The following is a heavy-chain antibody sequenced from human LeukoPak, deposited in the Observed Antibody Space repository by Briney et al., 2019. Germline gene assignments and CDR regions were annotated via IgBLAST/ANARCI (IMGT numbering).Heavy chain of an antibody. V-gene: IGHV3-21*01. J-gene: IGHJ3*02. CDR3: ARLGTEAFDI. CDR1: GFTFSIYS. CDR2: ISSSSSYI. Sequence: PGGSLRLSCAASGFTFSIYSMNWVRHAPGKGLEWVSSISSSSSYIYYADSVKGRFTISRDNTKNSLYLQMNSLRAEDTAVYYCARLGTEAFDIWGQGTLVTVSS. D-gene: IGHD1-1*01.